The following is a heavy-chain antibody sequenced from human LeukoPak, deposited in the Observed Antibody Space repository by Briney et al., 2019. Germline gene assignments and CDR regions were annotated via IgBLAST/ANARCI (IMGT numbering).Heavy chain of an antibody. CDR1: GYTFTSYG. CDR3: ARYIVVVPAAWDQHPENWFDP. V-gene: IGHV1-8*02. Sequence: GASVKVSCKASGYTFTSYGISWVRQAPGQGLEWMGWMNPNSGNTGYAQKFQGRVTMTRNTSISTAYMELSSLRSEDTAVYYCARYIVVVPAAWDQHPENWFDPWGQGTLVTVSS. D-gene: IGHD2-2*01. CDR2: MNPNSGNT. J-gene: IGHJ5*02.